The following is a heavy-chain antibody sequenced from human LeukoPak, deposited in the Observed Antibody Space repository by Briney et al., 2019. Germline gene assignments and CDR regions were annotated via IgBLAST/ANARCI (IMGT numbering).Heavy chain of an antibody. Sequence: PGRSLRLPCAASGFTFSSYGMHWVRQAPGKGLEWVAVISYDGSNKYYADSVKGRFTISRDNSKNTLYLQMNSLRAEDTAVYYCAKVGITESFDYWGQGTLVTVSS. D-gene: IGHD1-20*01. J-gene: IGHJ4*02. CDR2: ISYDGSNK. CDR1: GFTFSSYG. V-gene: IGHV3-30*18. CDR3: AKVGITESFDY.